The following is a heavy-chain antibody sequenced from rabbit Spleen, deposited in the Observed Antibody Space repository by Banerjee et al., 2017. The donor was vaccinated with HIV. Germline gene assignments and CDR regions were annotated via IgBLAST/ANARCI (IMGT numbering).Heavy chain of an antibody. CDR3: ARDGAGGSYFAL. CDR1: GVSFSSSDY. Sequence: QEQLEESGGDLVKPGASLTLTCIASGVSFSSSDYMCWVRQAPGKGLEWIGYIDPVFGITYYANWVNGRFSISRENAQNTVFLQMTSLTAADTATYFCARDGAGGSYFALWGPGTLVTVS. CDR2: IDPVFGIT. J-gene: IGHJ6*01. V-gene: IGHV1S45*01. D-gene: IGHD8-1*01.